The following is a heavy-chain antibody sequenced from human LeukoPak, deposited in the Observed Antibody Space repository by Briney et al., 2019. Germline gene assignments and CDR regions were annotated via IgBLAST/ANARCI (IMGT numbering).Heavy chain of an antibody. CDR1: GFSFSTYA. V-gene: IGHV3-23*01. CDR2: ITRSGDNT. Sequence: GGSLRLSCAASGFSFSTYAMSWVRQTPGNGLEWVSSITRSGDNTYYADFGKGRFTISRDNSKNTLYLQMNSLRAEDTAVYYCAKDRHNYFGPGAYYKSKGDFWGQGTLVTVSS. D-gene: IGHD3-10*01. CDR3: AKDRHNYFGPGAYYKSKGDF. J-gene: IGHJ4*02.